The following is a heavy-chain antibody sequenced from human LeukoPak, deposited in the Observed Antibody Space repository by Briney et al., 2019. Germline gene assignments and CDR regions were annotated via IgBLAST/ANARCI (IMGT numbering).Heavy chain of an antibody. D-gene: IGHD3-10*01. Sequence: SETLSLTCAVSGYSISSGYYWGWIRQPPGKGQEWIGSIYHSGSTYYNPSLKSRVTISVDTSKNQFSLKLSSVTAADTAVYYCARVLRGYFDYWGQGTLVTVSS. CDR2: IYHSGST. CDR1: GYSISSGYY. J-gene: IGHJ4*02. V-gene: IGHV4-38-2*01. CDR3: ARVLRGYFDY.